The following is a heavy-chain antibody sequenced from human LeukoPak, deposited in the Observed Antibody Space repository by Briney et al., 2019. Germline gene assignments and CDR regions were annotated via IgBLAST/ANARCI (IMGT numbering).Heavy chain of an antibody. CDR3: ARAKSLYYDSSGYYLDY. D-gene: IGHD3-22*01. CDR1: GGTFGSYA. Sequence: SVKVSCKASGGTFGSYAISWVRQAPGQGLEWMGGIIPIFGTANYAQKFQGRVTITTDESTSTAYMELSSLRSEDTAVYYCARAKSLYYDSSGYYLDYWGQGTLVTVSS. V-gene: IGHV1-69*05. J-gene: IGHJ4*02. CDR2: IIPIFGTA.